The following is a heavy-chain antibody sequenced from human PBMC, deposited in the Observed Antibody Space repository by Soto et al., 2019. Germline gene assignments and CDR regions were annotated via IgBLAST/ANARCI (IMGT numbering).Heavy chain of an antibody. CDR1: GVSGNSAIFY. Sequence: SETLSLTCTLSGVSGNSAIFYCAWIRQPPGKGLEWIGFGSYSGATNYKPSLKSRVTIYVDTSRSQISLKVSSLTAADTVVYYCARGETVTEYDYWGQGTLVT. CDR2: GSYSGAT. D-gene: IGHD4-17*01. J-gene: IGHJ4*02. CDR3: ARGETVTEYDY. V-gene: IGHV4-61*01.